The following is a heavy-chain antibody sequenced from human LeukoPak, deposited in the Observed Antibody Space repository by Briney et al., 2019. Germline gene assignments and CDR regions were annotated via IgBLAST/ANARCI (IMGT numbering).Heavy chain of an antibody. J-gene: IGHJ4*02. D-gene: IGHD3-22*01. CDR3: ARDHPMGVNDSSGHYLDY. Sequence: GGSLRLSCAASGFTFSSYEMNWVRQAPGKGLEWVSYISSSGSTIYYADSVKGRFTISRDNAKNSLYLQMNSLRAEDTAVYYCARDHPMGVNDSSGHYLDYWGQGTLVTVSS. CDR1: GFTFSSYE. CDR2: ISSSGSTI. V-gene: IGHV3-48*03.